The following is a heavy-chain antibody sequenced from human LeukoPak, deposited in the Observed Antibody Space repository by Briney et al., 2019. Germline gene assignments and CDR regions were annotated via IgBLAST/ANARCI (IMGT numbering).Heavy chain of an antibody. CDR2: IYSGGST. CDR1: GFTVSSNY. V-gene: IGHV3-53*01. D-gene: IGHD6-19*01. CDR3: ARGSRSSGWFDY. J-gene: IGHJ4*02. Sequence: GGSLRLSCAACGFTVSSNYMSCVRQAAGEGLEWVSVIYSGGSTYYADSVKGRFTISRDNSKNTLYLQMNSLRAEDTAVYYCARGSRSSGWFDYWGQGTMVTVSS.